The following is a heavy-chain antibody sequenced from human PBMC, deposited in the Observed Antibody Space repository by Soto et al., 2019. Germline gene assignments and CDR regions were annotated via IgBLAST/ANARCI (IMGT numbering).Heavy chain of an antibody. D-gene: IGHD6-19*01. CDR3: ARDLVSGRDYYYYYGMDV. CDR2: INHSGST. CDR1: GGSFSGYY. J-gene: IGHJ6*02. V-gene: IGHV4-34*01. Sequence: SETLSLTCAVYGGSFSGYYWSWIRQPPGKGLEWIGEINHSGSTNYNPSLKSRVTISVDTSKNQFSLKLSSVTAADTAVYYCARDLVSGRDYYYYYGMDVWGQGTTVTVSS.